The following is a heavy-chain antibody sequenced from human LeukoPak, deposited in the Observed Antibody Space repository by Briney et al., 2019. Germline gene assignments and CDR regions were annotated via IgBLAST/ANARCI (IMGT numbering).Heavy chain of an antibody. CDR2: ISYDGSNK. CDR1: GFTFSSYG. D-gene: IGHD3-10*01. J-gene: IGHJ4*02. V-gene: IGHV3-30*18. Sequence: GRSLRLSCAASGFTFSSYGMHWVPQAPGKGLEWVAVISYDGSNKYYADSVKGRFTISRDNSKNTLYLQMNSLRAEDTAAYYCAKDHYYGSGSSRGRAFDYWGQGTLVTVSS. CDR3: AKDHYYGSGSSRGRAFDY.